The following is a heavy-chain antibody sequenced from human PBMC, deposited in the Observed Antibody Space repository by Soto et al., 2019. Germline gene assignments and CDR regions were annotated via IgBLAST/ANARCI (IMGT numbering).Heavy chain of an antibody. CDR3: AKLFLRYFDWSHFDY. CDR2: ISGSGGST. D-gene: IGHD3-9*01. V-gene: IGHV3-23*01. CDR1: GFTFSSYA. J-gene: IGHJ4*02. Sequence: GGSLRLSCAASGFTFSSYAMSWVRQAPGKGLEWVSAISGSGGSTYYADSVKGRFTISRDNSKNTLYLQMNSLRAEDTAVYYCAKLFLRYFDWSHFDYWGQGTLVTVSS.